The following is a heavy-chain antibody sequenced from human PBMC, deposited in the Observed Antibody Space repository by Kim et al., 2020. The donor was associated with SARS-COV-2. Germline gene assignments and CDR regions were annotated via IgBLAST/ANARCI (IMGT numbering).Heavy chain of an antibody. CDR1: EFTFDSYN. V-gene: IGHV3-21*01. CDR3: ARVNGGWHGSPGYGLDV. CDR2: IGGRTNYI. Sequence: GGSLRLSCAASEFTFDSYNMNWVRQAPGKGLEWVSSIGGRTNYIFYADSVKGRFTISRDNAKKSLYLQMNSLRVEDTAVYYCARVNGGWHGSPGYGLDVWSQGTTVTVS. J-gene: IGHJ6*02. D-gene: IGHD2-15*01.